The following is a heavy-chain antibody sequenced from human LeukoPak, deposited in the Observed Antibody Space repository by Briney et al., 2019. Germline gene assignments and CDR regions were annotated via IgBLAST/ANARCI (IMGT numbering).Heavy chain of an antibody. CDR3: AKRGVVVRVFLVGFHKEAYYFDS. J-gene: IGHJ4*02. CDR2: INSRGTTT. V-gene: IGHV3-48*03. Sequence: PGGSLRLSCAASGFSFSAFEMHWVRQTPGKGLEWLSYINSRGTTTVYAGSVKGRFTISRDNAKNTLFLQMDRLRAEDTAVYFCAKRGVVVRVFLVGFHKEAYYFDSWGQGAQVTVSS. D-gene: IGHD3-16*02. CDR1: GFSFSAFE.